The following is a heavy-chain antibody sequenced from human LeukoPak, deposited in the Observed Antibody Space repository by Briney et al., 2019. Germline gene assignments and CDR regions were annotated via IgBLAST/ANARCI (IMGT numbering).Heavy chain of an antibody. Sequence: SETLSLTCTVSGGSISSYYWSWIRQPPGKGLEWIGYIYYSGRTNYNPSLKSRVTISVDTSKNQFSLKLSSVTAADTAVYYCARQTCGGDCYSPFDYWGQGTLVTVSS. D-gene: IGHD2-21*02. J-gene: IGHJ4*02. CDR2: IYYSGRT. CDR1: GGSISSYY. CDR3: ARQTCGGDCYSPFDY. V-gene: IGHV4-59*01.